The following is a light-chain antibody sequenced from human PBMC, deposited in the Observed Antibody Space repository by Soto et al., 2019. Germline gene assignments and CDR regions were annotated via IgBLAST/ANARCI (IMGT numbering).Light chain of an antibody. V-gene: IGLV2-14*01. CDR3: SSYTITSTLYV. CDR1: SSDIGGYKY. CDR2: EVS. Sequence: QSVLTQPASVSGSPGQSITISCTGTSSDIGGYKYVSWHQQHPGEAPKLIIYEVSNRPSGVSNRFSGSKSGNTASLTNSGLQAGDEAVYYCSSYTITSTLYVFGTGTKVTVL. J-gene: IGLJ1*01.